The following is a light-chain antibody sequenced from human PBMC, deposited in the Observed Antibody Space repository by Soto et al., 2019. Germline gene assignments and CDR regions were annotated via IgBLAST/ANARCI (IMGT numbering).Light chain of an antibody. CDR1: QSVNSNF. Sequence: EIVLTQSPGTLSLSPGERATLSCRASQSVNSNFLAWFQQKPGQAPRLLIYATSSRATDIPGRFSGSGSGTDFTLTISRLEPEDFAVYYCQQYDRSPWTFGQGTKVEIK. J-gene: IGKJ1*01. CDR3: QQYDRSPWT. CDR2: ATS. V-gene: IGKV3-20*01.